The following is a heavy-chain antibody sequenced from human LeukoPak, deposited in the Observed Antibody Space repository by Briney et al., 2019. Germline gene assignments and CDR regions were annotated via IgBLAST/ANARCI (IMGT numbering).Heavy chain of an antibody. CDR2: IKQDGSEK. Sequence: GGSLRLSCAASGFTFSDYYMSWIRQAPGKGLEWVANIKQDGSEKYYVDSVKGRFTISRDNAKNSLYLQMNSLRAEDTAVYYCARGTLDIVVVPAANYWGQGTLVTVSS. D-gene: IGHD2-2*03. CDR3: ARGTLDIVVVPAANY. V-gene: IGHV3-7*04. J-gene: IGHJ4*02. CDR1: GFTFSDYY.